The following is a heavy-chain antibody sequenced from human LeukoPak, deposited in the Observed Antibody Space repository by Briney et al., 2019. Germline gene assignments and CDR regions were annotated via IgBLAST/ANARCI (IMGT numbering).Heavy chain of an antibody. CDR1: GFSFNIYW. V-gene: IGHV3-7*01. J-gene: IGHJ4*02. CDR3: TRDKESASDY. Sequence: GGSLRLSCAASGFSFNIYWMSWVRQAPGKGLEWVANINHDGSEKYYVDSVKGRFTISRDNAENSLYLQMNSLRAEDTAVYFCTRDKESASDYWGQGTLVTVSS. CDR2: INHDGSEK. D-gene: IGHD3-10*01.